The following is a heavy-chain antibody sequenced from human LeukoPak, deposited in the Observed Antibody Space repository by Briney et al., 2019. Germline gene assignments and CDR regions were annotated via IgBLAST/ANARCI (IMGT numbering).Heavy chain of an antibody. V-gene: IGHV1-46*01. J-gene: IGHJ5*02. Sequence: ASVKVSCKASGYTFTSYYMHWVRQAPGQGLEWMGIINPSGGSTSYAQKFQGRVTMTRDMSTSTVYMELSSLRSEDTAVYYCARDKDQSGYSGVFWFDPWGQGTLVIVSS. CDR1: GYTFTSYY. CDR2: INPSGGST. D-gene: IGHD5-18*01. CDR3: ARDKDQSGYSGVFWFDP.